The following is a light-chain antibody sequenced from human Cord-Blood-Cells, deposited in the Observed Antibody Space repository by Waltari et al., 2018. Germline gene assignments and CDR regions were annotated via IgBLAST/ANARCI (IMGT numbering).Light chain of an antibody. V-gene: IGLV3-1*01. Sequence: SYELTQPPSVSVSPGQTASITCSGAKWGDKYAGWYQQKPGQSPVLVIYQDSKRPSGIPERFSCSNSGNTATLTISGTQAMDEADYYCQAWDSSTVVFGGGTKLTVL. CDR1: KWGDKY. CDR3: QAWDSSTVV. J-gene: IGLJ2*01. CDR2: QDS.